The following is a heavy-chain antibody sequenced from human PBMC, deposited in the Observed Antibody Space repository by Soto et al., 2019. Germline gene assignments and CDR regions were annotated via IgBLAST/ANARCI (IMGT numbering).Heavy chain of an antibody. Sequence: PGGSLRLSCAASGLTLSNAWMSWVRQTPGKGLEWVGHIKSKADAGTIEYPAPVQGRFTISRDDSKNTLYLQMNSLKTEDTAVYYCTTGTSSGYYEYYFDYWGQGTLVTVSS. CDR2: IKSKADAGTI. V-gene: IGHV3-15*01. CDR3: TTGTSSGYYEYYFDY. D-gene: IGHD3-22*01. J-gene: IGHJ4*02. CDR1: GLTLSNAW.